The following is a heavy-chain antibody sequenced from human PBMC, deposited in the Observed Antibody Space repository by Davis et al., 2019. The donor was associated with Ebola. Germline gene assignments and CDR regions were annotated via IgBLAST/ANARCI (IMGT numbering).Heavy chain of an antibody. CDR3: ARDRYGDYVFDY. CDR2: IYYSGST. D-gene: IGHD4-17*01. V-gene: IGHV4-31*03. J-gene: IGHJ4*02. Sequence: MPSETLSLTCTVSGGSISSGGYYWSWIRQHPGKGLEWIGYIYYSGSTYYNPSLKSRVTISVDTSKNQFSLKLSSVTAADTAVYYCARDRYGDYVFDYWGQGTLVTVSS. CDR1: GGSISSGGYY.